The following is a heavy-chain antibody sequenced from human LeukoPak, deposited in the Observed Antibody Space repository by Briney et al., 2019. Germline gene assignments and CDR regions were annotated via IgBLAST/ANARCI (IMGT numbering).Heavy chain of an antibody. CDR3: AKDPMAIPNDAFDI. D-gene: IGHD2-8*01. CDR2: ISSSSSYI. CDR1: GFTFSSYS. Sequence: GGSLRLSCAASGFTFSSYSMNWVRQAPGKGLEWVSSISSSSSYIYYADSVKGRFTISRDNAKNSLYLQMNSLRAEDTAVYYCAKDPMAIPNDAFDIWGQGTMVTVSS. V-gene: IGHV3-21*04. J-gene: IGHJ3*02.